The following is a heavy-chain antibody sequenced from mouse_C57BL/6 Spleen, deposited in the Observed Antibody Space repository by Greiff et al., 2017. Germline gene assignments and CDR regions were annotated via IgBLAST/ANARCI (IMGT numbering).Heavy chain of an antibody. J-gene: IGHJ1*03. CDR1: GFTFSDYG. CDR3: ARRDYEGYFDV. CDR2: ISSGSSTI. D-gene: IGHD2-4*01. V-gene: IGHV5-17*01. Sequence: EVQLVESGGGLVKPGGSLKLSCAASGFTFSDYGMHWVRQAPEKGLEWVAYISSGSSTIYYADTVKGRFTISRDNAKNTLFLQMTSLRSEDTAMYYCARRDYEGYFDVWGTGTTVTVAS.